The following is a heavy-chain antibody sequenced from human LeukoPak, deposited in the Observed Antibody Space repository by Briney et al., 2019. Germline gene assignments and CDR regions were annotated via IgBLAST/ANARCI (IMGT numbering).Heavy chain of an antibody. V-gene: IGHV3-23*01. CDR2: ISGSGGST. CDR3: AKVGSGSYY. CDR1: GFTFSSYA. Sequence: GGSLRLSCAASGFTFSSYAMSWVRQAPGKGLEWVSAISGSGGSTYYADSVRGRFTISRGNSRNTLYLQMNSLRAEDTAVYYCAKVGSGSYYWGQGTLVTVSS. D-gene: IGHD3-10*01. J-gene: IGHJ4*02.